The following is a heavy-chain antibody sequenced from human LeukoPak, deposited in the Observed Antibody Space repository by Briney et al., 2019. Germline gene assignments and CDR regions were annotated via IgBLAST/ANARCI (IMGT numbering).Heavy chain of an antibody. Sequence: SETLSLTCAVYGGSFSGYYWSWIRQPPGKGLEWIGEINHSGSTNYNPSLKSRVTISVDTSKSQFSLKLSSVTAADTAVYYCARGLYYDFWSGYSTAFDIWGQGTMVTVSS. CDR3: ARGLYYDFWSGYSTAFDI. J-gene: IGHJ3*02. D-gene: IGHD3-3*01. CDR2: INHSGST. CDR1: GGSFSGYY. V-gene: IGHV4-34*01.